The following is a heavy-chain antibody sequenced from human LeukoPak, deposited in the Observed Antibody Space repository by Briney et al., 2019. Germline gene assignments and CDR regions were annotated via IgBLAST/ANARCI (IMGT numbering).Heavy chain of an antibody. J-gene: IGHJ4*02. Sequence: GGSLRLSCAASGFIFSDYAMSWVRQAPGKALEWVSGVNGSGRRTHYADSVKGRVTISRDNSKNTLYLQMNSLGAEDTAVYYCARGWERWLVRWGQGTLVTVSS. D-gene: IGHD6-19*01. V-gene: IGHV3-23*01. CDR2: VNGSGRRT. CDR3: ARGWERWLVR. CDR1: GFIFSDYA.